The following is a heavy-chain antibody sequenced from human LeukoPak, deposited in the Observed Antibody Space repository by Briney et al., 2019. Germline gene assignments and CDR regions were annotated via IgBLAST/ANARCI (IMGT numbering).Heavy chain of an antibody. D-gene: IGHD2-8*01. Sequence: PSETLSLTCTVSGGSISSGDYYWSWIRQPPGKGLEWIGYIYYSGSTYYNPSLKSRVTISVDTSKNQFSLKLSSVTAADTAVYYCARTNGFGHYYYYGMDVWGQGTTVTVSS. CDR1: GGSISSGDYY. V-gene: IGHV4-30-4*01. CDR2: IYYSGST. CDR3: ARTNGFGHYYYYGMDV. J-gene: IGHJ6*02.